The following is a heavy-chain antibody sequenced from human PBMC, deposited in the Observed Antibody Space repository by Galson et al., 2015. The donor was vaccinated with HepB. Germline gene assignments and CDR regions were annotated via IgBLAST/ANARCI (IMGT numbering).Heavy chain of an antibody. D-gene: IGHD6-13*01. CDR3: ARTSSRTAAGAGFDY. J-gene: IGHJ4*02. Sequence: SLRLSCAASGFTFSSYSMNWVRQAPGKGLEWVSSISSSSSYIYYADSVKGRFTISRDNAKNSLYLQMNSLRAEGTAVYYCARTSSRTAAGAGFDYWGQGTLVTVSS. V-gene: IGHV3-21*01. CDR1: GFTFSSYS. CDR2: ISSSSSYI.